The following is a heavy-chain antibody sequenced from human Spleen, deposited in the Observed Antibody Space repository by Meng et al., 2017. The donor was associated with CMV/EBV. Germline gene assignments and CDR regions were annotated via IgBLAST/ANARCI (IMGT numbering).Heavy chain of an antibody. CDR1: GYTFTSYY. J-gene: IGHJ4*02. V-gene: IGHV1-46*01. CDR2: INPSGGST. CDR3: ARALYSGYDFDY. D-gene: IGHD5-12*01. Sequence: SCKESGYTFTSYYMHWVRQAPGQGLEWMGIINPSGGSTSYAQKFQGRVTMTRDTSTSTVYMELSSLRSEDTAVYYCARALYSGYDFDYWGQGTLVTVSS.